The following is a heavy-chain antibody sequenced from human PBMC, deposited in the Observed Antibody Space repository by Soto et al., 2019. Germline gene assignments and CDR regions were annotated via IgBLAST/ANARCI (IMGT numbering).Heavy chain of an antibody. J-gene: IGHJ4*02. Sequence: TGGSLRLSCAASGFTFNTYSMNWVRQAPGKGLEWISYISGGSSSIYYADSVKGRFTISRDNAKNSLYLQMNSLRAEDTAVYYCATDKLGYCSDGRCYRPGYFENWGQGTPVTVSS. CDR2: ISGGSSSI. D-gene: IGHD2-15*01. CDR1: GFTFNTYS. CDR3: ATDKLGYCSDGRCYRPGYFEN. V-gene: IGHV3-48*01.